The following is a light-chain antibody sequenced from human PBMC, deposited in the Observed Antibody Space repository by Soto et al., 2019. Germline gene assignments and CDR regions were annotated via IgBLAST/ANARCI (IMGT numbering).Light chain of an antibody. J-gene: IGLJ2*01. CDR2: DVS. V-gene: IGLV2-14*01. CDR1: RSDVGGYNY. Sequence: QSALTQPASVSGSPGQSITISCTGTRSDVGGYNYVSWYQQHPGKAPKLMIYDVSNRPSGVSNRFSGSKSGNTASLTISGLQAEDEADYYCSSYTSSILFGGGTQLTVL. CDR3: SSYTSSIL.